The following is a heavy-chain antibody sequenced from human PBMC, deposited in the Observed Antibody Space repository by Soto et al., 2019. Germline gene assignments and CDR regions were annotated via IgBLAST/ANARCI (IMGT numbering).Heavy chain of an antibody. CDR1: GGSISSGGYY. Sequence: QVQLQESGPGLVKPSQTLSLTCTVSGGSISSGGYYWSWIPQHPGKGLEWIGYINYSGSTYYNPSLKSRVTTSLDTSNNRLSLKLSSVTAADTAVYSCAGARVDWGQGTRVTVSS. CDR3: AGARVD. D-gene: IGHD2-15*01. V-gene: IGHV4-31*03. J-gene: IGHJ4*02. CDR2: INYSGST.